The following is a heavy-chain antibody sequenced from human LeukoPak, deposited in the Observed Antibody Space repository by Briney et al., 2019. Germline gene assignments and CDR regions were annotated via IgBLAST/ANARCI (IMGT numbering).Heavy chain of an antibody. J-gene: IGHJ4*02. CDR1: GSIFTGYY. CDR3: ARDSGAYDSSGYPLYYFDY. V-gene: IGHV1-2*02. CDR2: INPNSGGT. D-gene: IGHD3-22*01. Sequence: ASVKVSCKASGSIFTGYYIHWVRQAPGQGLEWMGWINPNSGGTNYAQTFQGRVTMTRDTSISTAYMELSRLRSDGTAVYYCARDSGAYDSSGYPLYYFDYWGQGTLVTVPS.